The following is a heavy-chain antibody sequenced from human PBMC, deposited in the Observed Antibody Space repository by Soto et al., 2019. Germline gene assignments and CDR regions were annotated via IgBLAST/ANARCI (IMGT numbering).Heavy chain of an antibody. V-gene: IGHV1-69*13. CDR2: IIPVFGTV. CDR3: ARHYVYNWNYAADV. D-gene: IGHD1-7*01. J-gene: IGHJ6*02. Sequence: SVKVSCKASGGSFSSYAISWVRQAPGQGLEWMGGIIPVFGTVNYAQRFQGRLTSTADESTSTAYMELSSLRSEDTAVYYCARHYVYNWNYAADVWGQGTTVTVSS. CDR1: GGSFSSYA.